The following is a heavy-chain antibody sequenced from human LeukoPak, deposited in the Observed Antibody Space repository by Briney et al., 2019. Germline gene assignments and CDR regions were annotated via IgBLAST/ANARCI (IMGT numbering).Heavy chain of an antibody. CDR3: ATVQYQLPPARWPSIY. J-gene: IGHJ4*02. CDR1: GFTFSSYE. D-gene: IGHD5-24*01. CDR2: ISSSGSTI. Sequence: GGPLRLSCAASGFTFSSYEMNWVRQAPGKGLEWVSYISSSGSTIYYADSVKGRFTISRDNAKNSLYLQMNSLRAEDTAVYYCATVQYQLPPARWPSIYWGQGTLVTVSS. V-gene: IGHV3-48*03.